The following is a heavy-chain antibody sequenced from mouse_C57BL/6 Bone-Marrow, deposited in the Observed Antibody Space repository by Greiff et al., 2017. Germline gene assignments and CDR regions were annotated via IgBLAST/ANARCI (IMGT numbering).Heavy chain of an antibody. D-gene: IGHD1-1*01. CDR3: TRIGYGSSWGFAY. J-gene: IGHJ3*01. CDR2: IYPGNSDT. Sequence: EVKLVESGTVLARPGASVKMSCKTSGYTFTSYWMHWVKQRPGQGLEWIGAIYPGNSDTSYNQKFKGKAKLTAVTSASTAYMELSSLTNEDSAVXYCTRIGYGSSWGFAYWGQGTLVTVSA. V-gene: IGHV1-5*01. CDR1: GYTFTSYW.